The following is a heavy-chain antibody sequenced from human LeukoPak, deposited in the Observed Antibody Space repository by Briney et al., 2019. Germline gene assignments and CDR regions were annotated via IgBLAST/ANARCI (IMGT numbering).Heavy chain of an antibody. V-gene: IGHV4-59*01. CDR3: ARDSSSGYYSGPMDV. CDR2: YYYSGRT. CDR1: GGSIISFY. J-gene: IGHJ6*04. Sequence: SETLALTWTVSGGSIISFYWSWFGQPPGKGRGWSGYYYYSGRTQHDPSLKTLVNISVDTSKNQFSLKLSSVTAADTAVYYCARDSSSGYYSGPMDVWGKGTTVTVSS. D-gene: IGHD3-22*01.